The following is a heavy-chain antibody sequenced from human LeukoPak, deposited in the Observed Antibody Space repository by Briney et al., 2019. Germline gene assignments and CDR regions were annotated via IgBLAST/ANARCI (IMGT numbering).Heavy chain of an antibody. CDR3: AKDRGGLAAAGLNWFDP. J-gene: IGHJ5*02. Sequence: QPGRSLRLSCAASGFTFDDYAMHWVRQAPGKGLEWVSGISWNSGSIGYADSVKGRFTISRDNAKNSLYLQMNSLRAEDTALYYCAKDRGGLAAAGLNWFDPWGQGTLVTVSS. V-gene: IGHV3-9*01. D-gene: IGHD6-13*01. CDR2: ISWNSGSI. CDR1: GFTFDDYA.